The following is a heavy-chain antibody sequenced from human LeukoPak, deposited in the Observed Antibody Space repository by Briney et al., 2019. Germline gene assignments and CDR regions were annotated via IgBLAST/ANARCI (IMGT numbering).Heavy chain of an antibody. D-gene: IGHD3-9*01. Sequence: SETLSLTCTVSGGSISSYYWSWIRQPPGKGLEWIGYIYYSGSTNYNPSLKSRVTISVDTSKNQFSLKLSSVTAADTAVYYCARGGHYDILTGYGPSRYYYYGMDVWGQGTTVTVSS. V-gene: IGHV4-59*01. CDR3: ARGGHYDILTGYGPSRYYYYGMDV. J-gene: IGHJ6*02. CDR2: IYYSGST. CDR1: GGSISSYY.